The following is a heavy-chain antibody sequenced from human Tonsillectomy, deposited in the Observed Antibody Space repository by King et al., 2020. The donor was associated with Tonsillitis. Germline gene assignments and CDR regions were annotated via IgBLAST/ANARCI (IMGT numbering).Heavy chain of an antibody. D-gene: IGHD3-22*01. V-gene: IGHV4-30-2*01. Sequence: LQLQESGSGLVKPSQTLSLTCAVSGGSISDGGFSWSWIRQPPGKALEWIGYIYHTGSTSYNPSLKSRVTMSVDMSKNQFSLKLNSVTAADTAVYYCTRDYYFDSDGYYYAMDVWGQGTTVTVSS. CDR1: GGSISDGGFS. J-gene: IGHJ6*02. CDR2: IYHTGST. CDR3: TRDYYFDSDGYYYAMDV.